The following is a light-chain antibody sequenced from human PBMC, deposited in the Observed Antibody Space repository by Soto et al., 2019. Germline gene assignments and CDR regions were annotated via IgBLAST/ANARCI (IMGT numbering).Light chain of an antibody. CDR3: TSYTSSSTRV. CDR1: SSDVGGYNY. J-gene: IGLJ3*02. CDR2: EVS. Sequence: QSALTQPASVSGSPGQSFTISCTGTSSDVGGYNYVSWYQQHPGKAPKLMIYEVSNRPSGVSNRFSGSKSGNTASLAISGLKAEDEDDYYCTSYTSSSTRVFGGGTKLTVL. V-gene: IGLV2-14*01.